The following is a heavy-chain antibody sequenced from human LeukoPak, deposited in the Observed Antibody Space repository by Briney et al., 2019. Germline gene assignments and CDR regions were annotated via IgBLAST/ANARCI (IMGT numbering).Heavy chain of an antibody. J-gene: IGHJ4*02. CDR1: GFTFSSYG. Sequence: GRSLRPSCAASGFTFSSYGMHWVRQAPSKGLEWVAVIWSDGSNKYYADSVKGRVTISRDNSKNTLYLQMNSLRAEDTAVYYCAKGDCSSTSCSLRPIDYWGQGTLVTVSS. V-gene: IGHV3-33*06. CDR3: AKGDCSSTSCSLRPIDY. D-gene: IGHD2-2*01. CDR2: IWSDGSNK.